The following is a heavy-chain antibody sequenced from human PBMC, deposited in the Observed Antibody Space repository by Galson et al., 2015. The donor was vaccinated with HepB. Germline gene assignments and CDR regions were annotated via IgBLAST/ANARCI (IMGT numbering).Heavy chain of an antibody. D-gene: IGHD3-22*01. Sequence: LRLSCAASGFTFSSYSMNWVRQAPGKGLEWVSYISSSSSTIYYADSVKGRFTISRDNAKNSLYLQMNSLRAEDTAVYYCARGSGSNYYDSSGYLWGQGTLVTVSS. CDR1: GFTFSSYS. CDR2: ISSSSSTI. V-gene: IGHV3-48*01. J-gene: IGHJ4*01. CDR3: ARGSGSNYYDSSGYL.